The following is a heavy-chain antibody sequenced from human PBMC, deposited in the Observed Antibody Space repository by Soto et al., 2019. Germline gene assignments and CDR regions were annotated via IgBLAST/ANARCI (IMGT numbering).Heavy chain of an antibody. Sequence: QVQVQQWGAGLLKPSETLSLTCEVFGGSLSGVHWTWIRQSPGEGLEWIGEITHFGGTNSNPSLKSRVTISADPSKNFFSLNLPSVTAAHTAVYYCAGGRGNVWDPPVHWGQGTLVTVPS. D-gene: IGHD1-26*01. J-gene: IGHJ4*02. CDR3: AGGRGNVWDPPVH. CDR1: GGSLSGVH. CDR2: ITHFGGT. V-gene: IGHV4-34*01.